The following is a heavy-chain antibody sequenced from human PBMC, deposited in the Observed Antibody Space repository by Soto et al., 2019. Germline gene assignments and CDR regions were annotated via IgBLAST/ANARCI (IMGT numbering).Heavy chain of an antibody. CDR3: ASDTGDGTFDF. J-gene: IGHJ4*02. CDR1: GYTFSSYA. CDR2: INAGYGNT. D-gene: IGHD7-27*01. Sequence: QVHLVQSGAEVRKPGASVKVSCKASGYTFSSYAMHWVRQAPGHRLEWMGWINAGYGNTKSSQKFQDRVTISRDTSAGTAYMELTSLRSEDTAVYYCASDTGDGTFDFWGQGTLVTVSS. V-gene: IGHV1-3*01.